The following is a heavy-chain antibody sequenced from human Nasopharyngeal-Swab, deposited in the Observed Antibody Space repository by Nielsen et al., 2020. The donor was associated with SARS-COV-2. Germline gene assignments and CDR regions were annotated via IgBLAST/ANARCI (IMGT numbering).Heavy chain of an antibody. V-gene: IGHV3-48*03. Sequence: GRSLRLSCTASGFDFSTYGMNWVRQTPGKGLECISFISGSGRSIYYADSVRGRFTISRDNTKNSLYLQMDSLRGDDTAAYYCARVIRVGTTRDAFDIWGQGTRVIVSS. CDR3: ARVIRVGTTRDAFDI. D-gene: IGHD1-26*01. CDR2: ISGSGRSI. J-gene: IGHJ3*02. CDR1: GFDFSTYG.